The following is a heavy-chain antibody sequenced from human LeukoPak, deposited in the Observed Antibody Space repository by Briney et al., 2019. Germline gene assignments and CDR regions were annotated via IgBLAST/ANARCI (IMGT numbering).Heavy chain of an antibody. Sequence: ASVKVSCKASGYTFTSTGISWVRSAPGQGLEWMGWISAYNGDTNYAQKLQGTDTMTTDTSTSTPYMYMRSLRYHDTAVYYSARGPGDYDFCRTSYYYYYMDVGGKGTTVTVS. D-gene: IGHD3-3*01. V-gene: IGHV1-18*01. J-gene: IGHJ6*03. CDR2: ISAYNGDT. CDR1: GYTFTSTG. CDR3: ARGPGDYDFCRTSYYYYYMDV.